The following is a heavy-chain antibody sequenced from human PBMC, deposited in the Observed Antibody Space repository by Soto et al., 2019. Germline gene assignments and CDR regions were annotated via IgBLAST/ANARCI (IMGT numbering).Heavy chain of an antibody. J-gene: IGHJ4*02. CDR1: GLNFDDFA. CDR3: AKGRDDFWSRYYFDS. D-gene: IGHD3-3*01. CDR2: ITWNSRVL. V-gene: IGHV3-9*01. Sequence: EVQLVESGGRLVQPGRSLRLSCVGTGLNFDDFAMHWVRQAPGKGLEWVSGITWNSRVLAYADSVKGRFTISRDNARKSLSLQMDCLRDEDTALYYCAKGRDDFWSRYYFDSWGQGALVTVSS.